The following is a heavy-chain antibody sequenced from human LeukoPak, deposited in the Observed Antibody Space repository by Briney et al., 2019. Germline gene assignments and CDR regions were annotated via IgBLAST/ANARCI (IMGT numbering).Heavy chain of an antibody. V-gene: IGHV3-73*01. CDR2: IRSKANSYAT. CDR3: TRRDYYDSSGIGDY. D-gene: IGHD3-22*01. CDR1: GFTFSGSA. J-gene: IGHJ4*02. Sequence: PGGSLRLSCAASGFTFSGSAMHWVRQASGKGPEWVGRIRSKANSYATAYAASVKGRFTISRDDSKNTAYLQMNSLKTEDTAVYYCTRRDYYDSSGIGDYWGQGTLVTVSS.